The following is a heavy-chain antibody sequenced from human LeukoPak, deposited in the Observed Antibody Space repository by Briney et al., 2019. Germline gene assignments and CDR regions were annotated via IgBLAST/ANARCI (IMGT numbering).Heavy chain of an antibody. CDR1: GGFISSGGYS. CDR2: IHYSGIT. V-gene: IGHV4-31*03. J-gene: IGHJ4*02. Sequence: SETLSLTCTVSGGFISSGGYSWSWIRQHPGEGLEWIGYIHYSGITYYNPSLKSRVTISVATSKNQFSLKLTSVTAADTAVYYCANYDSSGYYTFAFWGQGTLVTVSS. D-gene: IGHD3-22*01. CDR3: ANYDSSGYYTFAF.